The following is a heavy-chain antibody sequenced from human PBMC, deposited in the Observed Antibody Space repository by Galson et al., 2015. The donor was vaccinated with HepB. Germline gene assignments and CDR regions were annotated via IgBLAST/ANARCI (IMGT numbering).Heavy chain of an antibody. CDR3: ATDDSSGYQLSY. CDR1: GYTLTELS. V-gene: IGHV1-24*01. J-gene: IGHJ4*02. Sequence: SVKVSCKVSGYTLTELSMHWVRQAPGKGLEWMGGFDPEDGETIYAQKFQGRVTMTEDTSTDTAYMELSSLRSEDTAVYYCATDDSSGYQLSYWGQGTLVTVSS. CDR2: FDPEDGET. D-gene: IGHD3-22*01.